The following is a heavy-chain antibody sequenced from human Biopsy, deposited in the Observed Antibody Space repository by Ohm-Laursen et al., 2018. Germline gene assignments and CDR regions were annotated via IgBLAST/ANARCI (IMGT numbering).Heavy chain of an antibody. Sequence: SLRLSCAASGFSVTDNYMSWVRQAPGKGLEWVSFIYGDGRTFYAGSVKDRFTLSRDTSNNLMLLQLDSLRADDTAVYYCARGGIVSVHSYGRMGLFYFDSWGQGILVTVAS. V-gene: IGHV3-53*01. CDR1: GFSVTDNY. J-gene: IGHJ4*02. CDR2: IYGDGRT. CDR3: ARGGIVSVHSYGRMGLFYFDS. D-gene: IGHD5-18*01.